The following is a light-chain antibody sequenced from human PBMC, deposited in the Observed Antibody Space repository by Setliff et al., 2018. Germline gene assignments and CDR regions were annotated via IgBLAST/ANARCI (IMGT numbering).Light chain of an antibody. CDR1: SSDVGGYNY. CDR3: SSYTSSSTEV. CDR2: DVS. Sequence: QSVLTQPASVSGSPGQSITISCTGTSSDVGGYNYVSWYQQHPGKAPKLMIYDVSKRPSGVSNRFSGSKSGNTASLTISGLQAEDEADYYCSSYTSSSTEVFGGGTKVTV. J-gene: IGLJ2*01. V-gene: IGLV2-14*01.